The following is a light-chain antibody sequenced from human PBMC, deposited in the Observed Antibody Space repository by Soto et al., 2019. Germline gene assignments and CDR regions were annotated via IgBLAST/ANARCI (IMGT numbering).Light chain of an antibody. J-gene: IGKJ1*01. CDR3: QKYNSYSWT. Sequence: DIQMTQSPSTLSASVGDRVTITCRASQSISTWLAWYQQKPGKAPKLLIYDASSLESGVPSRFSGSGSATEFTLTISSLQPDDFATYYCQKYNSYSWTFGHGTTVEIK. CDR2: DAS. V-gene: IGKV1-5*01. CDR1: QSISTW.